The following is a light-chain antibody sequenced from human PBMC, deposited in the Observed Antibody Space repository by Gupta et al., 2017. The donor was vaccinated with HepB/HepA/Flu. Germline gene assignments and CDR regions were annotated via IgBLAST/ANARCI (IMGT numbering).Light chain of an antibody. J-gene: IGLJ3*02. Sequence: SALTPPASASRSPGPPCTISCTGTSSDIGSYNLVSWYQQHPGKAHKLIIYEVNKRPSGISTRFSGSKSGNTASLTISGHQAEDEDDYYCCSYTDFSPVLFGGGTKVTVL. CDR3: CSYTDFSPVL. V-gene: IGLV2-23*02. CDR1: SSDIGSYNL. CDR2: EVN.